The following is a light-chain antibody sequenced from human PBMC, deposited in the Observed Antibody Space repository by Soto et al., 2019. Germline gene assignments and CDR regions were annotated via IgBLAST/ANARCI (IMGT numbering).Light chain of an antibody. J-gene: IGKJ4*01. CDR1: QSVSSY. V-gene: IGKV3-11*01. CDR3: QQRSNWPPEVT. CDR2: DAS. Sequence: EIVLTQSPATLSLSPGERATLSCRASQSVSSYLAWYQQKPGQAPRLLLYDASNRATGIPARFSGSGSGTDFTLTISSLEPEDFAVYYCQQRSNWPPEVTFGGGTKVEIK.